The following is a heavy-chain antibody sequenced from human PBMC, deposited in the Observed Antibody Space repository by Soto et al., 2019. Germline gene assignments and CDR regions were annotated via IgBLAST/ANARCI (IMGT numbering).Heavy chain of an antibody. Sequence: GVLRLSCAASGFTFSSYSMNWVRQAPGKGLDWVSSISSSSSYIYYADSVKGRFTISRDNAKNSLYLQMNSLRAEDTAVYYCARDLTIFPSYWGQGXLVTVYS. D-gene: IGHD3-3*01. J-gene: IGHJ4*02. CDR3: ARDLTIFPSY. V-gene: IGHV3-21*01. CDR1: GFTFSSYS. CDR2: ISSSSSYI.